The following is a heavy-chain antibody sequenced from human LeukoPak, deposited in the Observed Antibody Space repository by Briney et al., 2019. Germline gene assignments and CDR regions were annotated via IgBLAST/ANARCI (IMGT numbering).Heavy chain of an antibody. J-gene: IGHJ4*02. V-gene: IGHV3-74*01. CDR3: AKEMAHSPHSSGTYWSDGGVGLDY. CDR1: AFTFSSYW. D-gene: IGHD3-10*01. Sequence: GGSLRLSCAASAFTFSSYWMHWVRQAPGKGLEWVSRIKGDESSINYADSVEGRFTISRDNAKNTVYLQMNSLGAEDTAVYYCAKEMAHSPHSSGTYWSDGGVGLDYWGQGTLVTVSS. CDR2: IKGDESSI.